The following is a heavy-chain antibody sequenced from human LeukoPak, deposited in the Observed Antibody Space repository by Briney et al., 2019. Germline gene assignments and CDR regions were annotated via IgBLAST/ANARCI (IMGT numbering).Heavy chain of an antibody. CDR3: ARDFRCSSTSCYLPYYYYGMDV. Sequence: SETLSLTCAVSGGSISSDNYYWGWIRQPPGKGLEWIGSVFYSGNTYYSPSLKSRLSISVDTRKNQFSLKLSSVTAADTAVYYCARDFRCSSTSCYLPYYYYGMDVWGQGTTVTVSS. CDR2: VFYSGNT. J-gene: IGHJ6*02. CDR1: GGSISSDNYY. D-gene: IGHD2-2*01. V-gene: IGHV4-39*02.